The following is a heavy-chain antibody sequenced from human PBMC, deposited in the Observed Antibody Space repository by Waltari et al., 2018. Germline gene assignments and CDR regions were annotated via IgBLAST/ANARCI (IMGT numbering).Heavy chain of an antibody. CDR2: ISTYNGDT. Sequence: QVKLVQSGPEVKKPGASVKVSCKASGYSFTSYGFAWVRQAPGQGLEWMGWISTYNGDTKYAQILQGRVTMTTDAPTTTAFMELRNLRSDDTAVYYCARDHLGLAYCGGDCWGLNSWGQGTLVTVSA. CDR3: ARDHLGLAYCGGDCWGLNS. V-gene: IGHV1-18*01. J-gene: IGHJ4*02. D-gene: IGHD2-21*02. CDR1: GYSFTSYG.